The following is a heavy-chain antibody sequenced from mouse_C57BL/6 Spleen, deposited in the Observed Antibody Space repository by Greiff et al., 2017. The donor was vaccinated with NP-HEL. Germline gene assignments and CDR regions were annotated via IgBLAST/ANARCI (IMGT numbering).Heavy chain of an antibody. V-gene: IGHV1-26*01. CDR3: ARGFGGDYNYFDY. J-gene: IGHJ2*01. CDR2: INPNNGGT. D-gene: IGHD2-13*01. Sequence: EVQLQQSGPELVKPGASVKISCKASGYTFTDYYMNWVKQSHGKSLEWIGDINPNNGGTSYNQKFKGKATLTVDKSSSTAYMELRSLTSEDSAVYYCARGFGGDYNYFDYWGQGTTLTVSS. CDR1: GYTFTDYY.